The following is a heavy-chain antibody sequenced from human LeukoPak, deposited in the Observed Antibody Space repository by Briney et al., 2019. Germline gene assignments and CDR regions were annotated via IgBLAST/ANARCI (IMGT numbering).Heavy chain of an antibody. D-gene: IGHD6-19*01. CDR1: GFTFSRYW. Sequence: SGGSLRLSCAASGFTFSRYWMSWVRQAPGEGLEWVANIKQDGSEKFHVDSVEGRFTISRDNAKNSLYLQVNSLRAEDTAVYYCARGTIAVAGTDYWGQGTLVTVSP. V-gene: IGHV3-7*01. CDR2: IKQDGSEK. J-gene: IGHJ4*02. CDR3: ARGTIAVAGTDY.